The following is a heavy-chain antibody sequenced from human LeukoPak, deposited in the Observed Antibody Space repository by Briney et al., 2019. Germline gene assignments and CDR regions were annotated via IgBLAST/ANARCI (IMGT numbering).Heavy chain of an antibody. J-gene: IGHJ4*02. CDR2: IKRDGSEK. Sequence: GGSLRLSCAASGFTFTSFWLNWVRQAPGKGLEWVANIKRDGSEKYYLDSVKGRFTISRDNTKNSLCLQMNNLRAEGTAVYYCARGYGSGSCLDYWGQGTLVTVSS. D-gene: IGHD3-10*01. CDR1: GFTFTSFW. V-gene: IGHV3-7*03. CDR3: ARGYGSGSCLDY.